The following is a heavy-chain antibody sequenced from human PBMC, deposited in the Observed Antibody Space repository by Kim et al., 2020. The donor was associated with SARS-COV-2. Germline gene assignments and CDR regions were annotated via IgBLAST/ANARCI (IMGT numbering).Heavy chain of an antibody. J-gene: IGHJ5*01. V-gene: IGHV3-20*04. Sequence: GGSLRLSCAVSGFTFDDYAMSWVRQAPGKGLEWVSNIYWNGDTTRYADSVKGRFTISRDNAKNSLYLQMDSLIAEDTALYYCARRDAFGWFDCWGQGTL. CDR3: ARRDAFGWFDC. CDR2: IYWNGDTT. D-gene: IGHD3-10*01. CDR1: GFTFDDYA.